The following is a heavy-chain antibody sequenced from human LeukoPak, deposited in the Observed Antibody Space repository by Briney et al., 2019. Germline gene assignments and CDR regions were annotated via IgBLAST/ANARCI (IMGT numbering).Heavy chain of an antibody. Sequence: PGGSLRLSCAASGFTFSSHGMQWVRQAPGKGLEWVTVIASDGSAQYYIDSVKGRFTTSRDNSKNMLYLQMNSLRTEDTAVYYCARGSWYFDYWGQGTLVTVSS. D-gene: IGHD6-13*01. J-gene: IGHJ4*02. CDR3: ARGSWYFDY. V-gene: IGHV3-30*03. CDR1: GFTFSSHG. CDR2: IASDGSAQ.